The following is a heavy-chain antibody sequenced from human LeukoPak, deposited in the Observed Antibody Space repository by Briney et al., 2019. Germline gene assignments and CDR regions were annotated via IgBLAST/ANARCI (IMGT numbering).Heavy chain of an antibody. J-gene: IGHJ5*02. CDR1: GYTFTSYY. D-gene: IGHD6-13*01. CDR3: ARSLTLSSSWLNWFDP. CDR2: INPSGGST. V-gene: IGHV1-46*01. Sequence: ASVKVSCKASGYTFTSYYMHWVRQAPGQGLEWMGIINPSGGSTSYAQEFQGRVTMTRDTSTSTVYMELSSLRSEDTAVYYCARSLTLSSSWLNWFDPWGQGTLVTVSS.